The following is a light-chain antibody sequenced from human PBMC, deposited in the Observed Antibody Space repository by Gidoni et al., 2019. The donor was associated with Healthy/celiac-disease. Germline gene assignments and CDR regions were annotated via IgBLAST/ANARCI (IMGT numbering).Light chain of an antibody. J-gene: IGKJ2*01. V-gene: IGKV1-39*01. Sequence: IQMTQSPSSLSASVGDRVTITCQASQSISSYLNWYQQKPGKAPKLLIYATSTLQCGVPSRFGGSGSGTDFTLTIGSLQPEDFATYYCQQSYSTPRYTFGQGTKLEIK. CDR1: QSISSY. CDR2: ATS. CDR3: QQSYSTPRYT.